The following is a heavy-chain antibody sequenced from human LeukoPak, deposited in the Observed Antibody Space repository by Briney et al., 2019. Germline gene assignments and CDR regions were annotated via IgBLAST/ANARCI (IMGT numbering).Heavy chain of an antibody. CDR1: GFTFSSYA. J-gene: IGHJ6*02. CDR3: AKGDCTSTSCYGFYGMDV. V-gene: IGHV3-23*01. CDR2: ISGGKI. Sequence: PGGSLRLSCAASGFTFSSYAMSWVRQAPGKGLEWVSIISGGKIYYADSVKGRFTISRDDSRNTLYLQMNSLRAEDTAIYYCAKGDCTSTSCYGFYGMDVWGQGTTVTVSS. D-gene: IGHD2-2*01.